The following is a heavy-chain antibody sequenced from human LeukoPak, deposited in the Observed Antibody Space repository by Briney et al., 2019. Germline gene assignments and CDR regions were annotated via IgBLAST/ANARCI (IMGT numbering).Heavy chain of an antibody. J-gene: IGHJ4*02. Sequence: PGGSLRLSCAASGFTFSNYGMHWVRQAPGKGLEWVAVISYDGSNKYYADSVKGRFTISRDNSKNTLYLQMNSLRTEDTAVYYCAREVWRDIVIPAAPDYWGQGTLVTVSS. CDR1: GFTFSNYG. CDR2: ISYDGSNK. D-gene: IGHD2-2*01. CDR3: AREVWRDIVIPAAPDY. V-gene: IGHV3-30*19.